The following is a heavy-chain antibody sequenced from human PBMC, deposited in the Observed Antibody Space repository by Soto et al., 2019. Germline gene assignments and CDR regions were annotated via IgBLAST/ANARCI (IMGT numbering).Heavy chain of an antibody. Sequence: SVKVSCKASGGTFSSYAISWVRQAPGQGLEWMGGIIPIFGTANYAQKFQGRVTITADESTSTAYMELSSLRSEDTAVYYCARNYDLWSGQKDYYYGMDVWGQGTTVTVAS. J-gene: IGHJ6*02. CDR1: GGTFSSYA. CDR2: IIPIFGTA. D-gene: IGHD3-3*01. CDR3: ARNYDLWSGQKDYYYGMDV. V-gene: IGHV1-69*13.